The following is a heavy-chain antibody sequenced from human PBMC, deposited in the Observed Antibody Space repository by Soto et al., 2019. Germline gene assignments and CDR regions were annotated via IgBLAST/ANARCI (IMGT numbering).Heavy chain of an antibody. Sequence: QVQLVQSGAEVKKPGSSVKVSCKASGGTFSSYAISWVRQAPGQGLEWMGGIIPIFGTANYAQKFQGRVTITADESTSTAYMGLSSLRSEDTAVYYCARGNYCGGDCYYYFDYWGQGTLVTVSS. D-gene: IGHD2-21*02. J-gene: IGHJ4*02. CDR3: ARGNYCGGDCYYYFDY. CDR1: GGTFSSYA. CDR2: IIPIFGTA. V-gene: IGHV1-69*12.